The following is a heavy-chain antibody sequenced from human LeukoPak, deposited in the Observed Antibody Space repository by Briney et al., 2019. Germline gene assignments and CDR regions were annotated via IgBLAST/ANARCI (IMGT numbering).Heavy chain of an antibody. CDR3: AKESAGDTVGEFDH. D-gene: IGHD3-16*01. CDR2: VTGSGGRT. J-gene: IGHJ4*02. V-gene: IGHV3-23*01. CDR1: GFTFSNYA. Sequence: GGSLRLSCAASGFTFSNYAMSWVRQAPGKGLEWVSRVTGSGGRTNYADSVKGRLTISRDNSKNTLYLQMNSLRAEDTALYYCAKESAGDTVGEFDHWGQGTLVTVSS.